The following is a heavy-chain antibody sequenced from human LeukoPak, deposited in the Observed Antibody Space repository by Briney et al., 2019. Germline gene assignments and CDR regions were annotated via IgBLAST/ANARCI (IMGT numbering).Heavy chain of an antibody. Sequence: ASVKVSFKVSGYTLTELSTHWVRQAPGKGLEWMGGFDPEDGETIYAQKFQGRVTMTEDTSTDTAYMELSSLRSEDTAVYYCATDLDSSGYTNWGQGTLVTVSS. CDR1: GYTLTELS. CDR2: FDPEDGET. CDR3: ATDLDSSGYTN. J-gene: IGHJ4*02. D-gene: IGHD3-22*01. V-gene: IGHV1-24*01.